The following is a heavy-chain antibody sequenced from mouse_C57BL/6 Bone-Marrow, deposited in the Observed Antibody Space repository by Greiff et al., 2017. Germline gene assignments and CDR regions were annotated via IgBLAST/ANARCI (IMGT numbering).Heavy chain of an antibody. V-gene: IGHV1-4*01. Sequence: QVQLQQSGAELARPGASVKMSCKASGYTFTSYTMHWVKQRPGQGLEWIGYINPSSGYTKYNQKFKDKATLTADESSSTAYMQLSSLTSEDSAVYYCARLVIYYYGSSWGDFDYWGQGTTLTVSS. J-gene: IGHJ2*01. D-gene: IGHD1-1*01. CDR3: ARLVIYYYGSSWGDFDY. CDR1: GYTFTSYT. CDR2: INPSSGYT.